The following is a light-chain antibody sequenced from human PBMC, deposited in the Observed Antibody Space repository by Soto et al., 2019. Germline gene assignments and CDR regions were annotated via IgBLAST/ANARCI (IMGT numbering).Light chain of an antibody. CDR2: QAS. CDR1: QSISNW. J-gene: IGKJ4*01. Sequence: DIQMTQSPSTLSASVGDRVTITCRASQSISNWLAWYQQKPGIAPKLLIYQASSLEPGVPSRFSGSGSGTEFTLTISSLQPDDFATYYCQQYDSYSLTFGGGTKVEIK. CDR3: QQYDSYSLT. V-gene: IGKV1-5*03.